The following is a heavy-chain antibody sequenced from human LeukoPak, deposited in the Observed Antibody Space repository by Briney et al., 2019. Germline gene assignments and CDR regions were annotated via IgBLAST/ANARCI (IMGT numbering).Heavy chain of an antibody. D-gene: IGHD6-19*01. CDR1: GFNFRGYA. CDR2: VTGGAVAT. J-gene: IGHJ4*02. CDR3: ARDSPLKGYNSGWATNSFDF. V-gene: IGHV3-23*01. Sequence: GASLRLSCAASGFNFRGYAMSWVRQAPGKGLEWVSTVTGGAVATYYADSERGRHTISRDNSKNTLYLQMSSLRAEDTAVYYCARDSPLKGYNSGWATNSFDFWGQGTLVTVSS.